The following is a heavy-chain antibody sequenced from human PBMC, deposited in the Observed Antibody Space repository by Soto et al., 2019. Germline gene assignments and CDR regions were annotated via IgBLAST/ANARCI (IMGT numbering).Heavy chain of an antibody. CDR2: VYATGTT. CDR1: GVSISKFY. V-gene: IGHV4-4*07. Sequence: SGTLSLTCNFSGVSISKFYWAWIRKTAGNGLEWMGRVYATGTTDYNPSLRSRVAMSVDISKKTFSLRLRSVTGADSGVYYCVRDGSKSLRDWFDPWGQGILVTVSS. CDR3: VRDGSKSLRDWFDP. J-gene: IGHJ5*02.